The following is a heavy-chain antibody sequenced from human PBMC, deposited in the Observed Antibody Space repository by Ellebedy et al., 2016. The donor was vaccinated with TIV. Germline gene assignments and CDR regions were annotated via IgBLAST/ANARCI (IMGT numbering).Heavy chain of an antibody. D-gene: IGHD3-22*01. CDR3: AKPGAGGSSGYYT. CDR2: ISGSGGYT. V-gene: IGHV3-23*01. CDR1: GFTFDDYA. Sequence: GGSLRLSXAASGFTFDDYAMHWVRQAPGKGLEWVSVISGSGGYTYYADSVKGRFTISRDNSKTTLYLQMNSLRAEDTAVYYCAKPGAGGSSGYYTWGQGALVTVSS. J-gene: IGHJ5*02.